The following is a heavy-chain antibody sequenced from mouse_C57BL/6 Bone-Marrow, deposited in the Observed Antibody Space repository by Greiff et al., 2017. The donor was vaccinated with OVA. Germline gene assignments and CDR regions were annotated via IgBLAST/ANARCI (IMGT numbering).Heavy chain of an antibody. CDR2: ISSGGDYI. V-gene: IGHV5-9-1*02. CDR3: TRGWDYGSSFDY. D-gene: IGHD1-1*01. J-gene: IGHJ2*01. Sequence: DVHLVESGEGLVKPGGSLKLSCAASGFTFSSYAMSWVRQTPEKRLEWVAYISSGGDYIYYADTVKGRFTISRDNARNTLYLQMSSLKSEDTAMYYCTRGWDYGSSFDYWSQGTTLTVSS. CDR1: GFTFSSYA.